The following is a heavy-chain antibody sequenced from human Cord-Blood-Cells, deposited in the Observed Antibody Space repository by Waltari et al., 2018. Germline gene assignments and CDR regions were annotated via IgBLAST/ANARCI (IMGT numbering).Heavy chain of an antibody. CDR1: GGSISSYY. Sequence: QVQLQESGPGLVKPSETLSLTCTVSGGSISSYYWSWIRQPAGKGLDVIGRSDTSGSTNCHPPLKSRVTMSVDTAKNQFSLKPSSVTAADTAVYDWARAINSSGYYAFDIWGQGTMVTVSS. CDR3: ARAINSSGYYAFDI. D-gene: IGHD3-22*01. J-gene: IGHJ3*02. CDR2: SDTSGST. V-gene: IGHV4-4*07.